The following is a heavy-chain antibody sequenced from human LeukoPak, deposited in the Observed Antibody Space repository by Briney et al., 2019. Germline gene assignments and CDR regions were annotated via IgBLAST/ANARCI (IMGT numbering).Heavy chain of an antibody. Sequence: GGSLRLSCAASGFTFSTYAMNWVRQAPGKGLEWVSAISGSGGSTYYADSVKGRFTISRDNSKNTLYLQMNSLRAEDTAVYYCALIDSSGYYYEGSFDYWGQGTLVTVSS. CDR2: ISGSGGST. CDR3: ALIDSSGYYYEGSFDY. D-gene: IGHD3-22*01. CDR1: GFTFSTYA. V-gene: IGHV3-23*01. J-gene: IGHJ4*02.